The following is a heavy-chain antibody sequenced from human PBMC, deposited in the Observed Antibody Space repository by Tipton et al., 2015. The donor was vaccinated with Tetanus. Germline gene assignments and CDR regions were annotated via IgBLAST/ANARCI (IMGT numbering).Heavy chain of an antibody. J-gene: IGHJ2*01. V-gene: IGHV4-39*01. CDR1: GGSISSSSYY. Sequence: TLSLTCIVSGGSISSSSYYWGWVRQPPGKGLEWIGSIFYTGRTYYNPSLKSRVTMSVDTSKNQFSLRLRSVTAADTAIYFCARSSSHENTSYPHDGPLWYFDLWGRGALVPVSS. D-gene: IGHD5-24*01. CDR3: ARSSSHENTSYPHDGPLWYFDL. CDR2: IFYTGRT.